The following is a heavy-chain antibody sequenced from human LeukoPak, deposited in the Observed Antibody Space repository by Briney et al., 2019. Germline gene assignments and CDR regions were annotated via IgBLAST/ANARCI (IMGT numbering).Heavy chain of an antibody. D-gene: IGHD2-15*01. CDR1: GFTFSSYW. J-gene: IGHJ5*02. Sequence: GGSLRLSCAASGFTFSSYWMHWVRQAPGKGLVWVSRIKSDGSTTNYADSVKGRFTISRDNAENTLYLQTNSLRVEDTAVYYCTRRVSTTRWFDPWGQGTLVTVSS. CDR2: IKSDGSTT. CDR3: TRRVSTTRWFDP. V-gene: IGHV3-74*01.